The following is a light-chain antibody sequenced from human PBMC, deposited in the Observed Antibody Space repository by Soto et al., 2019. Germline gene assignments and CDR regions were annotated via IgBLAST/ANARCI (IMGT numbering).Light chain of an antibody. CDR2: KAS. CDR3: QQTKSYSPYT. Sequence: DIQMTQSPSTLSASVGDRVTFTCRSSETISRWLAWYQQKPGKAPKLLIYKASTLESGVPSRFSGSGSGTDFTLTISSLQPDDFATYYCQQTKSYSPYTFGQGTRLEIK. J-gene: IGKJ2*01. CDR1: ETISRW. V-gene: IGKV1-5*03.